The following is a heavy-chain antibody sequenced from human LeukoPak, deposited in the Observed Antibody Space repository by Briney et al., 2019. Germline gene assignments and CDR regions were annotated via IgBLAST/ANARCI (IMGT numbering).Heavy chain of an antibody. Sequence: ASVKVSCKASGYTFTGYYMHWVRQAPGQGLECVGWINPSNGGTRSAQKFQGRVTMTRDTSISTVYMELSTLTSDDAAFYYCVVAVQAAAIPAFDCWGQGTQVTVSP. J-gene: IGHJ4*02. CDR3: VVAVQAAAIPAFDC. CDR2: INPSNGGT. D-gene: IGHD3-22*01. CDR1: GYTFTGYY. V-gene: IGHV1-2*02.